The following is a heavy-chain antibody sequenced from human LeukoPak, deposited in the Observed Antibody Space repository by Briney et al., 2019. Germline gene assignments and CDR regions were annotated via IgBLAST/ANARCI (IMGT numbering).Heavy chain of an antibody. Sequence: SETLSLTCTVSGYSISSGYYWGWIRQPPGKGLEWIGSIYHSGSTYYNPSLKSRVTISVDTSKNQFSLKLSSVTAADTAVYYCARVGSGYDYVYYYYMDVWGKGTTVTVSS. CDR2: IYHSGST. D-gene: IGHD5-12*01. CDR1: GYSISSGYY. CDR3: ARVGSGYDYVYYYYMDV. V-gene: IGHV4-38-2*02. J-gene: IGHJ6*03.